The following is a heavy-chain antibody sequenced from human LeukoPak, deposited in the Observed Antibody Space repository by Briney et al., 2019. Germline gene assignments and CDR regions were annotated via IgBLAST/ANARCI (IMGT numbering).Heavy chain of an antibody. CDR1: GFTFSSYA. CDR2: ISGSGGST. Sequence: GGSLRLSCAAPGFTFSSYAMSWVRQAPGKGLEWFSAISGSGGSTYYADSVKGRFTISRDNSKNTLYLQMNSLRAEDTAVYYCAKSLYQSYYYYMDVWGKGTTVTVSS. D-gene: IGHD3-16*01. V-gene: IGHV3-23*01. J-gene: IGHJ6*03. CDR3: AKSLYQSYYYYMDV.